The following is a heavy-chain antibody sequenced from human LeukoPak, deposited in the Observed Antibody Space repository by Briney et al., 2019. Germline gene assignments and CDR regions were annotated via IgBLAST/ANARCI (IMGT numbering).Heavy chain of an antibody. D-gene: IGHD1-26*01. CDR1: GFTFHDYY. Sequence: PGGSLRLSCAASGFTFHDYYMSWVRQAPGKGLEWVSYISGSRTDTNYADSVKGRFTISRDNAKKSLYLQMNSLRAEDTAVYYCARDIVGTSGAFDIWGQGTMVTVSS. J-gene: IGHJ3*02. V-gene: IGHV3-11*05. CDR3: ARDIVGTSGAFDI. CDR2: ISGSRTDT.